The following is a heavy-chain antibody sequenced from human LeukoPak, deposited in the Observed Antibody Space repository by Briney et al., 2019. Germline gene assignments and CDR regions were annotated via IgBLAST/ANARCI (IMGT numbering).Heavy chain of an antibody. CDR2: INWNGVST. CDR3: ARALSNYVDYHYYYYMDV. V-gene: IGHV3-20*04. D-gene: IGHD4-11*01. J-gene: IGHJ6*03. CDR1: GFTFDDYG. Sequence: GPGGSLRLSCAASGFTFDDYGMSWVRQAPGKGLEWVSGINWNGVSTSYVDSVKGRFTISRDNAKNSLYLQMSSLRAEDTALYYCARALSNYVDYHYYYYMDVWGKGTTVTVSS.